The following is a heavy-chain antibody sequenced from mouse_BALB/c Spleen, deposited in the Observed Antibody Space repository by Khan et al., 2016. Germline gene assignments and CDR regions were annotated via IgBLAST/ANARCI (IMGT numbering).Heavy chain of an antibody. CDR2: IYPGDGDT. Sequence: QVQLQQSGAELVRPGSSVKISCKASGYAFSSYWMNWVKQRPGQGLEWIGQIYPGDGDTNNNGKFKGKATMTADKYSSTASMQLRRLTSEDSAVYVGARGVGPDYWGQGTTLTVSS. CDR1: GYAFSSYW. CDR3: ARGVGPDY. V-gene: IGHV1-80*01. D-gene: IGHD4-1*01. J-gene: IGHJ2*01.